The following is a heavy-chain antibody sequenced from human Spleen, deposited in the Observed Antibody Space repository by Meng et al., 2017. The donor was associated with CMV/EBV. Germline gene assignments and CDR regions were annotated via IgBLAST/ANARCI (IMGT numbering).Heavy chain of an antibody. CDR3: AKGVRVTAPEI. Sequence: GGSLRLSSAASGFSFSNYVMSWVRQTPGKGLEWVAAITGNGRSTFDGDSVKGRLTISRDNSKNTLYLQMTSLRADDTAVYYCAKGVRVTAPEIWGQGTMVTVSS. J-gene: IGHJ3*02. CDR1: GFSFSNYV. D-gene: IGHD3-10*01. V-gene: IGHV3-23*01. CDR2: ITGNGRST.